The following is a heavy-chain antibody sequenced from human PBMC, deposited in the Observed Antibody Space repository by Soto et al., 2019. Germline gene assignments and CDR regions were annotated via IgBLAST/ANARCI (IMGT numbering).Heavy chain of an antibody. Sequence: SGGSLRLSCAASGFTFSSYAMSWVRQAPGKGLEWVSAISGSGGSTYYADSVKGRFTISRDNSKNTLYLQMNSLRAEDTAVYYCAKGLDPYYGDYRDYYYGMDVWGQGTTVTVSS. D-gene: IGHD4-17*01. CDR3: AKGLDPYYGDYRDYYYGMDV. CDR1: GFTFSSYA. CDR2: ISGSGGST. J-gene: IGHJ6*02. V-gene: IGHV3-23*01.